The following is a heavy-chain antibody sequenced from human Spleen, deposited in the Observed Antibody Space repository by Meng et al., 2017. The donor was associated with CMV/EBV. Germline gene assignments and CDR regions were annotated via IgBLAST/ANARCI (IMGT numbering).Heavy chain of an antibody. CDR3: TTAFCSSTSCYTPPFLPFDY. CDR1: GFTFSNAW. Sequence: GGSLRLSCAASGFTFSNAWMSWVRQAPGKGLEWVGRIKSKTDGGTTDYAAPVKGRFTISRDDSKNTLYLQMNSRKTEDTAVYYCTTAFCSSTSCYTPPFLPFDYWGQGTLVTVSS. V-gene: IGHV3-15*01. CDR2: IKSKTDGGTT. J-gene: IGHJ4*02. D-gene: IGHD2-2*02.